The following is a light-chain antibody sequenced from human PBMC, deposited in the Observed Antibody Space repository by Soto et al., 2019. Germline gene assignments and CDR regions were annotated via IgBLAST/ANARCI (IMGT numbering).Light chain of an antibody. CDR2: AAS. CDR3: QKYNTSPT. CDR1: QGISTS. V-gene: IGKV1-27*01. J-gene: IGKJ1*01. Sequence: DNQMTQSPSSLSASVGDRVTITCRASQGISTSLAWYQQKPGKVPKLLIYAASALQSGVPSRFSGSVSGADFTLTISSRRPEDVATYYWQKYNTSPTFGQGTKVEIK.